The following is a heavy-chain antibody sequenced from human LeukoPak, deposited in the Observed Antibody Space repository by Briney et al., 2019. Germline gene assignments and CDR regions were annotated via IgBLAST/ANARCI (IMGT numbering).Heavy chain of an antibody. J-gene: IGHJ4*02. CDR2: INPNRGGT. V-gene: IGHV1-2*02. CDR3: ARGPITAAGTIDY. Sequence: GASVKVSCKASGYTFFAYYIHWVRQAPGQGLEWMGWINPNRGGTNYAQKFQGRVTMTRDTSISAAYMELSRLRSDDTAVYYCARGPITAAGTIDYWGQGTLVTVSS. CDR1: GYTFFAYY. D-gene: IGHD6-13*01.